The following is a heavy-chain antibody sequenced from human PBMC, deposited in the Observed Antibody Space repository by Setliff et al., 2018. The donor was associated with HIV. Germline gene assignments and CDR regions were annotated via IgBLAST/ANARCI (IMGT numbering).Heavy chain of an antibody. CDR1: GYTFTNSF. D-gene: IGHD6-25*01. J-gene: IGHJ4*02. CDR3: AREYHIPAADTRVGNYFDY. V-gene: IGHV1-46*01. CDR2: INPSDGAT. Sequence: ASVKVSCKASGYTFTNSFMHWVRQAPGQGLEWMGIINPSDGATTYAQKFEDRVTMTRDTSTNTVHMELSSLRSEDTAVYFCAREYHIPAADTRVGNYFDYWGQGTLVTVSS.